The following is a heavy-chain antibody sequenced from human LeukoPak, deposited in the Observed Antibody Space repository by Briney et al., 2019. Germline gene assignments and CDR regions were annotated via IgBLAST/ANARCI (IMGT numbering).Heavy chain of an antibody. Sequence: QTGGSLRLSCAASGFTFRSYWMHWVRQAPGKGLVWVSRINSDGSSTNYAYSVKGRFTSSRDNAQETLYLQMNSLRAEATAVYYCARVGRYDYVWGSYRYTRSWFDPWGQGTLVTVSS. V-gene: IGHV3-74*01. CDR1: GFTFRSYW. CDR3: ARVGRYDYVWGSYRYTRSWFDP. CDR2: INSDGSST. D-gene: IGHD3-16*02. J-gene: IGHJ5*02.